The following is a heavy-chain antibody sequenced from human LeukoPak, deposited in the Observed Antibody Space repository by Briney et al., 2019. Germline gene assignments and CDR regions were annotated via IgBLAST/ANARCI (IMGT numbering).Heavy chain of an antibody. V-gene: IGHV1-18*01. CDR2: ISAYNGNT. J-gene: IGHJ4*02. Sequence: GASVTVSCKASGYTFTSYGISWVRQAPGQGLEGMGWISAYNGNTNYAQKLQGRVTITTDTSTSTAYMELRSLRSDDTAVYYCATFDYGDYEIDYWGQGTLVTVSS. D-gene: IGHD4-17*01. CDR3: ATFDYGDYEIDY. CDR1: GYTFTSYG.